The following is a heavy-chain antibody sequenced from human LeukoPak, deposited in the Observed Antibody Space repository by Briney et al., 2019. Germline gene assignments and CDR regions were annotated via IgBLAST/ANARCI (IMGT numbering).Heavy chain of an antibody. D-gene: IGHD2-8*01. J-gene: IGHJ3*02. V-gene: IGHV4-61*02. Sequence: SETLSLTCTVSGGSISSGDYFWNWIRQPAGKGLEWIGRTYASGRTIFNPSLKSRVTISVDTSKNQFSLKLSSVTAADTAVYYCARVSFSYAFDIWGQGTMVTVSS. CDR3: ARVSFSYAFDI. CDR2: TYASGRT. CDR1: GGSISSGDYF.